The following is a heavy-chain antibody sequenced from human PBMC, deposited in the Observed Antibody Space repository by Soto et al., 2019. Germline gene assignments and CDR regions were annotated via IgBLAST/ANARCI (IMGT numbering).Heavy chain of an antibody. CDR3: ARGVAVTIFGVVLGWFDP. CDR1: GGSFSGYY. J-gene: IGHJ5*02. Sequence: QVQLLQWGAGLLKPSETLSLTCAVYGGSFSGYYWSWIRQPPGKGLEWIGEINHSGSTNYNPSLKSRVTISVDTSKNQFSLKLSSVTAADTAVYYCARGVAVTIFGVVLGWFDPWGQGTLVTVSS. V-gene: IGHV4-34*01. CDR2: INHSGST. D-gene: IGHD3-3*01.